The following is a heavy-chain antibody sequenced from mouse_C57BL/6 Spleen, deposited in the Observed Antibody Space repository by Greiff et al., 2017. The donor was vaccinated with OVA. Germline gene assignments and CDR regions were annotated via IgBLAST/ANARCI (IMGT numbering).Heavy chain of an antibody. Sequence: EVQLQESGPELVKPGASVKISCKASGYSFTDYNMNWVKQSNGKSLEWIGVINPNYGTTSYNQKFKGKATLTVDQSSSTAYMQLNSLTSEDSAVYYCARSDYGSSYRYAMDYWGQGTSVTVSS. CDR3: ARSDYGSSYRYAMDY. D-gene: IGHD1-1*01. CDR1: GYSFTDYN. J-gene: IGHJ4*01. CDR2: INPNYGTT. V-gene: IGHV1-39*01.